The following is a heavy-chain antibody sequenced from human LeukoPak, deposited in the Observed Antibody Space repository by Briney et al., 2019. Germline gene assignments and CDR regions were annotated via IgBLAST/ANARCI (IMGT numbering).Heavy chain of an antibody. V-gene: IGHV3-30*02. J-gene: IGHJ6*03. D-gene: IGHD3-10*01. CDR3: AIVYGSGSYPGKIEMTPHPREYYYYMDV. Sequence: PGGSLRLSCAASGFTFSSYGMHWVRQAPGKGLEWVAFIRYDGSNKYYADSVKGRFTISRDNSKNTLYLQMNSLRAEDTAVYYCAIVYGSGSYPGKIEMTPHPREYYYYMDVWGKGTTVTISS. CDR2: IRYDGSNK. CDR1: GFTFSSYG.